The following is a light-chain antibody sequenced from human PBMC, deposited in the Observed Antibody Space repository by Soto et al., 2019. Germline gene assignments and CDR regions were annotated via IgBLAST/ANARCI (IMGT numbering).Light chain of an antibody. CDR2: GAS. CDR3: QQYNNWPRR. CDR1: QSVSSN. J-gene: IGKJ1*01. Sequence: EIVMTQSPATLSVSPGERATLSCRASQSVSSNLAWYQQKPGQAPRLLIYGASTRATGIPARFSGSGSGTEFTLTISSLQSEDFAVYYCQQYNNWPRRFGQGTKV. V-gene: IGKV3-15*01.